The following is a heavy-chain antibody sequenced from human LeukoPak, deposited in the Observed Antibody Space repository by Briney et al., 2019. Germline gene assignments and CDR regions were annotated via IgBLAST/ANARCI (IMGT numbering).Heavy chain of an antibody. CDR2: INWSGGST. V-gene: IGHV3-20*04. D-gene: IGHD2-2*01. CDR1: GFAFDEHG. CDR3: ARAPITSPFYFDS. J-gene: IGHJ4*02. Sequence: GGSLRLSCTASGFAFDEHGMSWVRQVPGKGLECVSGINWSGGSTGYADPLRGRFTISRDNAKNSLYLQMDSLRAEDTALYYCARAPITSPFYFDSWGQGTLVTVSS.